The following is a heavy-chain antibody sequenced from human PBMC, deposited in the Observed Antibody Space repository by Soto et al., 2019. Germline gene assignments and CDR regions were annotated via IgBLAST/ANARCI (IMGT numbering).Heavy chain of an antibody. CDR3: ARRLWDCSSTGCYRAGGAFDI. V-gene: IGHV5-51*01. Sequence: GESLKISSKGSGYNFTSHWIYWVREKHGKGLEWMGIIYPGDSDTRYSPSFQGQATISADKSICTAYLQWSSLKASDTAMYYCARRLWDCSSTGCYRAGGAFDICGQGTMVTVS. D-gene: IGHD2-2*02. CDR1: GYNFTSHW. J-gene: IGHJ3*02. CDR2: IYPGDSDT.